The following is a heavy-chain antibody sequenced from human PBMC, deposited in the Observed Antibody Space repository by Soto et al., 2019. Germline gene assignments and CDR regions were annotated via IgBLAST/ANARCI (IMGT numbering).Heavy chain of an antibody. J-gene: IGHJ3*02. Sequence: EVQLLESGGGLVQPGGSLRLSCAASGFTFSSYAMSWVRQAPGKGLEWVSAISGSGGSTYYADSVKGRFTISRDNSKNRLYLQMNSLRAEDTAVYYCAKIPRSSSWYLDAFDIWWQGTMVTVSS. CDR2: ISGSGGST. CDR1: GFTFSSYA. CDR3: AKIPRSSSWYLDAFDI. D-gene: IGHD6-13*01. V-gene: IGHV3-23*01.